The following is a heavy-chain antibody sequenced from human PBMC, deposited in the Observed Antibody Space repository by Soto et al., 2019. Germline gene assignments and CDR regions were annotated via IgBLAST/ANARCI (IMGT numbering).Heavy chain of an antibody. Sequence: QVQLVQSGAEVKKPGSSVKVSCKASGGTFSSYAISWVRQAPGQGLEWMGGIIPIFGTANYAQKFQGRVTITADESTRTAYMELSSLRSEDTAVYYCARSPRAGVGSWANFDYWGQGTPVTVSS. CDR1: GGTFSSYA. CDR2: IIPIFGTA. V-gene: IGHV1-69*01. J-gene: IGHJ4*02. CDR3: ARSPRAGVGSWANFDY. D-gene: IGHD6-13*01.